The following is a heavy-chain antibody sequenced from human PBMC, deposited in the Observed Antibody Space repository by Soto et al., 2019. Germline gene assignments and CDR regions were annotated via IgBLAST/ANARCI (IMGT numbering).Heavy chain of an antibody. CDR2: IIPIFGTA. Sequence: SVKVSCKASGGTFSSYAISWVRQAPGQGLEWMGGIIPIFGTANYAQKFQGRVTITRDTSTSTAYMELSSLRSEDTAVYYCARVIAAAGTLPTDYWGQGTLVTVSS. D-gene: IGHD6-13*01. V-gene: IGHV1-69*05. CDR3: ARVIAAAGTLPTDY. CDR1: GGTFSSYA. J-gene: IGHJ4*02.